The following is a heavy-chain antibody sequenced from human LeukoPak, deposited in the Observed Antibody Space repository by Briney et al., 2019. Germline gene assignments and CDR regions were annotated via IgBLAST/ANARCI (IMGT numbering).Heavy chain of an antibody. CDR2: ISYDGSNK. V-gene: IGHV3-30*04. J-gene: IGHJ6*02. Sequence: GGSLRLSCAASGFTFSSYAMHWVRQAPGKGLEWVAVISYDGSNKYYADSVKGRFTIPRDNSKNTLYLQMNSLRAEDTAVYYCARDSGPAYYDFWSGYSSYYYYGMDVWGQGTTVTVSS. CDR3: ARDSGPAYYDFWSGYSSYYYYGMDV. CDR1: GFTFSSYA. D-gene: IGHD3-3*01.